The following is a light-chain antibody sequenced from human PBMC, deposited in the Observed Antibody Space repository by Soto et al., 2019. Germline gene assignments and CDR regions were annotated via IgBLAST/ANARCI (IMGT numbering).Light chain of an antibody. Sequence: QSALTQPASVSGSPGQSITISCTGTSSDVGGYKYVSWYQQYPGKAPKLMIYEVSNQPSGVSDRFSGSKSGNTASLTISGLQADDEADYYCTSYTSSSSVLFGGGTKLTVL. V-gene: IGLV2-14*01. J-gene: IGLJ2*01. CDR1: SSDVGGYKY. CDR3: TSYTSSSSVL. CDR2: EVS.